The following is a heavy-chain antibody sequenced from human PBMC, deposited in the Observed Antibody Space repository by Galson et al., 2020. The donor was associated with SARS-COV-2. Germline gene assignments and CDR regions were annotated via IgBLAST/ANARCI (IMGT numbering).Heavy chain of an antibody. CDR3: ARDWPIWFGELIPTSVYYYGMDV. V-gene: IGHV4-4*07. J-gene: IGHJ6*02. CDR1: GGSISSYY. D-gene: IGHD3-10*01. CDR2: IYTSGST. Sequence: ETSETRSLTCTVSGGSISSYYWSWIRQPAGKGLEWIGRIYTSGSTNYNPSLKSRVTMSVDTSKNQFSLKLSSVTAADTAVYYCARDWPIWFGELIPTSVYYYGMDVWGQGTTVTVSS.